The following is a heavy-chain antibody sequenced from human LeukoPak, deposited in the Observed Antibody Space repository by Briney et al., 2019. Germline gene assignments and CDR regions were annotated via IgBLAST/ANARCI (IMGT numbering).Heavy chain of an antibody. D-gene: IGHD6-19*01. J-gene: IGHJ4*02. Sequence: ASVKVSCKASGYTFTSYDISWLRQAPGQGFEWMGWISAYNGNTNYAQKLQGRVTMTTDTSTSTAYMELRSLRSDDTAVYYCARDARIAVAGTLPFDYWGQGTLVTVSS. V-gene: IGHV1-18*01. CDR3: ARDARIAVAGTLPFDY. CDR1: GYTFTSYD. CDR2: ISAYNGNT.